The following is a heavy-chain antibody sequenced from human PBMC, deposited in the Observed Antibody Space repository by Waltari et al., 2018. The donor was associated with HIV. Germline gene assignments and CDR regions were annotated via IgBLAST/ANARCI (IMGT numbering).Heavy chain of an antibody. CDR1: GDRFTNYF. CDR2: LKPGPGDT. V-gene: IGHV1-2*06. Sequence: LVQSASQVRAPGASVILSCKASGDRFTNYFLYWLRQAPGQGLEWMGRLKPGPGDTTYTRTVHTRVTMTRDPSSASTYMELTRLTAADTATYSCARGEDVSLTHLPPGFRLEVWGKGSLVSVSS. D-gene: IGHD3-16*01. CDR3: ARGEDVSLTHLPPGFRLEV. J-gene: IGHJ4*02.